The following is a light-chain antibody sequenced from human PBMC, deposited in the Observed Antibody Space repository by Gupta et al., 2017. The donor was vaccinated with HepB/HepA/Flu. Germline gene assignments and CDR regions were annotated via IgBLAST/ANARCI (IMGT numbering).Light chain of an antibody. CDR2: SAS. J-gene: IGKJ4*01. CDR3: QESFTPHFT. V-gene: IGKV1-39*02. CDR1: QTIKSF. Sequence: DIQVTQFPSSLSASVGDRVTITCRTSQTIKSFLNWYQHRPGRAPKLLTYSASVLQSGVPSRFSGSGSATEFTLTISGLLPEDFATYYCQESFTPHFTFGGGTRVEI.